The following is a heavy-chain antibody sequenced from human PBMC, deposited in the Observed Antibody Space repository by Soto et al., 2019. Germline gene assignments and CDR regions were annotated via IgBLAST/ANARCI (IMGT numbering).Heavy chain of an antibody. D-gene: IGHD6-13*01. CDR2: FYSGST. Sequence: SETLSLTCIVSGASISSRSSYWGWIRQPPGKGLEWVGTFYSGSTYNNPSLKSRVTISVDTSKNQFSLKLSSVAAEDTAIYYCATTRGIAVGGSFDHWGQGTMVNVS. CDR3: ATTRGIAVGGSFDH. CDR1: GASISSRSSY. V-gene: IGHV4-39*01. J-gene: IGHJ5*02.